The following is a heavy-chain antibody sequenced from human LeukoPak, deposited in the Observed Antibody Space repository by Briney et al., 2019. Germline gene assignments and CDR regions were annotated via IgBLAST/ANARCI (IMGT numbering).Heavy chain of an antibody. V-gene: IGHV4-59*01. J-gene: IGHJ4*02. CDR1: GGSTSSYY. CDR2: IYYSGST. CDR3: VLGSSSWILSFDY. Sequence: ASETLSLTCTVSGGSTSSYYWSWIRQPPGKGLEWIGYIYYSGSTNYNPSLKSRVTISVDTSKNQFSLKLSSVTAADTAVYYCVLGSSSWILSFDYWGQGTLVTVSS. D-gene: IGHD6-6*01.